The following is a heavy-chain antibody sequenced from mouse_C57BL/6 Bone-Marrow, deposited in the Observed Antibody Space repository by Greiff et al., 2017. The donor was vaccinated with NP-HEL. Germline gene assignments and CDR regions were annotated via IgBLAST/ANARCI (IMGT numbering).Heavy chain of an antibody. J-gene: IGHJ4*01. CDR1: GYTFTSYW. D-gene: IGHD3-2*02. CDR2: INPSSGYP. V-gene: IGHV1-7*01. CDR3: ARYLDSSGCYYAMDY. Sequence: QVQLQQSGAELAKPGASVMLSCKASGYTFTSYWMPWVKQRPGQGLDWIGYINPSSGYPKYNQKFKDKATWTADKSSSTAYMQLSSLTYEDSAVYYCARYLDSSGCYYAMDYWGQGTSVTVSS.